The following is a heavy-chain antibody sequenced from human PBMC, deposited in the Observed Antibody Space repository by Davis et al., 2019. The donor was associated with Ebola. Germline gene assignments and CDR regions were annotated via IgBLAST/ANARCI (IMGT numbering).Heavy chain of an antibody. V-gene: IGHV4-59*08. CDR1: GGSISTYY. CDR3: ARLFWFGELARGVYYGMDV. CDR2: VYYSGIT. D-gene: IGHD3-10*01. J-gene: IGHJ6*02. Sequence: SETLSLTCTVSGGSISTYYWSWIRQSPGKGLEWIAYVYYSGITNYNPSLKSRVTIPVDTSKNQFSLRLSSVTAADTAVYYCARLFWFGELARGVYYGMDVWGQGTTVTVSS.